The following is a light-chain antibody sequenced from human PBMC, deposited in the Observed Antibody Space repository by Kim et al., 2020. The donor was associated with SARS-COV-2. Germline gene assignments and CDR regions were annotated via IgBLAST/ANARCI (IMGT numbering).Light chain of an antibody. V-gene: IGLV3-19*01. CDR1: SHRSYY. Sequence: VAWGQTVRTKSQGDSHRSYYAAGYQQKPGQARIVVNYGKNNRPSGIPDRFSGSSSGNTASLTITGTQAGDEADYYCNSRDSNDNVVFGGGTQLTVL. CDR2: GKN. CDR3: NSRDSNDNVV. J-gene: IGLJ2*01.